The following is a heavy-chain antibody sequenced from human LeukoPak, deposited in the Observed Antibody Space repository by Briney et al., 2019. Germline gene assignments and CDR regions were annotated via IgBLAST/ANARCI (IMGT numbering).Heavy chain of an antibody. Sequence: SETLSLTCTVSGGSISSYYWSWIRQAPGKGLEWVGYIYYSGSTNYNPSLKSRVTTSVDTPKTQFSLKLSCVAAADTAVYYCARHTDSSGYYGMDVWGQGTTVTVSS. J-gene: IGHJ6*02. CDR2: IYYSGST. CDR3: ARHTDSSGYYGMDV. V-gene: IGHV4-59*08. D-gene: IGHD3-22*01. CDR1: GGSISSYY.